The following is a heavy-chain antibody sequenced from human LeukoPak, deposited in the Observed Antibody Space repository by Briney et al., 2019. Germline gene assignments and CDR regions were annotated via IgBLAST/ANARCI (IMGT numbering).Heavy chain of an antibody. J-gene: IGHJ4*02. V-gene: IGHV4-39*01. D-gene: IGHD4-17*01. Sequence: SETLSLTCSASGGSISSSTYYWGWIRQPPGKGLEWIGSIYYSGSTYYNPSLKSRVTISVDTSKNQFSLKLNSVTAADTAVYYCASHDYGDYSSFDYWGQGTLVTVSS. CDR3: ASHDYGDYSSFDY. CDR2: IYYSGST. CDR1: GGSISSSTYY.